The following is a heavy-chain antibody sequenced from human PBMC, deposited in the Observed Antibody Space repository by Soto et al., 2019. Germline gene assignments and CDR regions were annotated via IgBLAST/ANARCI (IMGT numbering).Heavy chain of an antibody. CDR1: GGSMSSYY. Sequence: SSETLSLTCTVSGGSMSSYYWTWLRQSPGRGLEWIGYISYSGSTYYNPSLKSRVTISADTSKNQFSLRMNSMIAADTAVYYCARADPDASVGYWGQGTLVTAPQ. V-gene: IGHV4-59*01. CDR3: ARADPDASVGY. CDR2: ISYSGST. D-gene: IGHD2-15*01. J-gene: IGHJ4*02.